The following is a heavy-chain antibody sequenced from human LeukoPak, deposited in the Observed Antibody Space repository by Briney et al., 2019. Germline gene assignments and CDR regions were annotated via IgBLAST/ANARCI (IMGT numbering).Heavy chain of an antibody. J-gene: IGHJ3*02. V-gene: IGHV3-72*01. CDR2: TRNKANSYTT. D-gene: IGHD1-14*01. CDR3: ARPTGRDHAFDI. Sequence: PGGSLRLSCAASGFTFSDHYMDWVRQAPGKGLEWVGRTRNKANSYTTEYAASVKGRFTISRDDSKNSLYLQMNSLKTEDTAVYYCARPTGRDHAFDIWGQGTMVTVSS. CDR1: GFTFSDHY.